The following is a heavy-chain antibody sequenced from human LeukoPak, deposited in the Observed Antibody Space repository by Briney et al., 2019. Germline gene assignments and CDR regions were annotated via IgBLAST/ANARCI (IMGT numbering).Heavy chain of an antibody. V-gene: IGHV3-23*01. CDR1: GFAFSRFA. CDR3: ATEGFDN. J-gene: IGHJ4*02. CDR2: VSGSGGIT. Sequence: GGSLGLSCVASGFAFSRFAMNWVRQAPGKGLEWVSIVSGSGGITNSADSVKGRFTISRDNSKNTVYLEMNSLRAEDTAVYYCATEGFDNWGQGTLVSVSS. D-gene: IGHD1-14*01.